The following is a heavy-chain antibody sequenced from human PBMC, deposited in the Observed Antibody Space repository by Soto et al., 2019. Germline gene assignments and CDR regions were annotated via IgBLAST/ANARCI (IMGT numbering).Heavy chain of an antibody. J-gene: IGHJ6*02. D-gene: IGHD3-10*01. V-gene: IGHV4-31*03. Sequence: KPSETLSLTCTVSGGSISSGGYYWIWIRHHPGKGLEWIGYSYYSGSTYYNPSLKSRVTISVDTSKNQFSLKLSSVTAADTAVYYCASNLLESLNYYGSGRGYYYYGMDVWGQGTTVTVSS. CDR3: ASNLLESLNYYGSGRGYYYYGMDV. CDR2: SYYSGST. CDR1: GGSISSGGYY.